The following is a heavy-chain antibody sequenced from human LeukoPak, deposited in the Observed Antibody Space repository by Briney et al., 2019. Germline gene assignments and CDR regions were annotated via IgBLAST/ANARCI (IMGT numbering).Heavy chain of an antibody. V-gene: IGHV4-59*01. D-gene: IGHD3-10*01. CDR1: GGSISSYY. CDR2: IYYSGNT. Sequence: NPSETLSLTCTVSGGSISSYYWSWIQQPPGKGLEWIGYIYYSGNTNYNPSLKSRVTMSVDTSKNQFSLKLSSVTAADTAIYYCTRRGGDYWGQGTLVTVSS. CDR3: TRRGGDY. J-gene: IGHJ4*02.